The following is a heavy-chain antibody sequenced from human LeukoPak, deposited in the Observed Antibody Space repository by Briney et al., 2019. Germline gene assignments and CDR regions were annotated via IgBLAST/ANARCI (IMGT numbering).Heavy chain of an antibody. V-gene: IGHV3-30*02. J-gene: IGHJ4*02. Sequence: PGGSLRLSCAASGFTFSSYEMNWVRQAPGKGLEWVAFIRYDASNKYYADSVRGRFTISRDNSKNTLYLQMNSLRVEDTAVYYCAKVDILTGNYLHSFFDYWGQGTLVTVSS. CDR1: GFTFSSYE. CDR3: AKVDILTGNYLHSFFDY. CDR2: IRYDASNK. D-gene: IGHD3-9*01.